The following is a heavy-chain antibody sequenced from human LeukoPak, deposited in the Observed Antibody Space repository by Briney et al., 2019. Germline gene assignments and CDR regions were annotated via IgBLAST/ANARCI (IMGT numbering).Heavy chain of an antibody. J-gene: IGHJ4*02. V-gene: IGHV4-4*02. D-gene: IGHD3-10*01. CDR1: GGSISRSNW. CDR3: ARLHSITMVRGVITDDY. CDR2: IYDNGST. Sequence: PSETLSLTCAVSGGSISRSNWWSWVRQSPGKGLEWIGEIYDNGSTNYNPSLKSRVTISVDTSKNQFSLKLSSVTAADTAVYYCARLHSITMVRGVITDDYWGQGTLVSVSS.